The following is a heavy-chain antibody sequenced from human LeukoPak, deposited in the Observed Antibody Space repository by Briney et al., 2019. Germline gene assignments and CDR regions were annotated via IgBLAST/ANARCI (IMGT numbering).Heavy chain of an antibody. V-gene: IGHV1-2*02. CDR3: ARDRGFWSGSYYFDY. J-gene: IGHJ4*02. CDR2: INPNSGGT. Sequence: ASVKVSCKASGYTFTGYYMHWVRQAPGQGLEWMGWINPNSGGTNYAQKFQGRVTMTRDTSISTAYMELSRLRFDDTAVYYCARDRGFWSGSYYFDYWGQGTLVTVSS. D-gene: IGHD3-3*01. CDR1: GYTFTGYY.